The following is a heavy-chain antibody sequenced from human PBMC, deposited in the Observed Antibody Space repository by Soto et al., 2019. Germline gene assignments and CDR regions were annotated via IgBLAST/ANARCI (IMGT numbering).Heavy chain of an antibody. V-gene: IGHV3-7*01. D-gene: IGHD3-10*01. CDR1: GFTFGSYW. CDR3: AKYGSGSYGAYAFDF. J-gene: IGHJ3*01. Sequence: PGGSLRLSCAASGFTFGSYWMSWVRQAPGKGLEWVANINQGGREKNYVDSVKGRFSISRDDAEKSHHLQMNSLRAEDTAVYYCAKYGSGSYGAYAFDFWGQGTMVTVSS. CDR2: INQGGREK.